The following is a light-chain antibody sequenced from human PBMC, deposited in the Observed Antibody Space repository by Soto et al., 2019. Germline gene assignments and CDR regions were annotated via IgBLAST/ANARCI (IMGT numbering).Light chain of an antibody. Sequence: EIVLKQSPGTLSLSPGERATLSCRASQSVSSSYLAWYQQKPGQAPRLLIYGASGRATGIPDRFSGSGSGTDFTLTISRLEPEDFAVYYCQQYPGYTFGQGTKLEIK. CDR3: QQYPGYT. V-gene: IGKV3-20*01. CDR1: QSVSSSY. J-gene: IGKJ2*01. CDR2: GAS.